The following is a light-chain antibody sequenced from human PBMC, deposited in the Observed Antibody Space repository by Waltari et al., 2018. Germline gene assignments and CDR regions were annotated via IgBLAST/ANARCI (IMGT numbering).Light chain of an antibody. V-gene: IGKV4-1*01. CDR3: QQFLSLPFT. CDR1: QNILYSSNNQNY. Sequence: DLVVTQSPDSLAVSLGERATINCKSSQNILYSSNNQNYLALYQQKPGQPPKLLISGASTRESGVPERFSGSGSVTDFTLTLSSLQAEDVAFYYCQQFLSLPFTFGPGTTVDIK. CDR2: GAS. J-gene: IGKJ3*01.